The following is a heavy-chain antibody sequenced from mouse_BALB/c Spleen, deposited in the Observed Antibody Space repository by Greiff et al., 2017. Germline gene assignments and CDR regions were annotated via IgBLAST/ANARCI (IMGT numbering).Heavy chain of an antibody. Sequence: EVHLVESGPGLVKPSQSLSLTCTVTGYSITSDYAWNWIRQFPGNKLEWMGYISYSGSTSYNPSLKSRISITRDTSKNQFFLQLNSVTTEDTATYYCARSLYDYDGYYFDYWGQGTTLTVSS. J-gene: IGHJ2*01. V-gene: IGHV3-2*02. CDR2: ISYSGST. CDR3: ARSLYDYDGYYFDY. CDR1: GYSITSDYA. D-gene: IGHD2-4*01.